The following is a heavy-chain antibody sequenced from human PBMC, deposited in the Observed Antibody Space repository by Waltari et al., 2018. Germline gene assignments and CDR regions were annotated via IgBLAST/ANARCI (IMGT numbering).Heavy chain of an antibody. CDR2: LYYSGST. D-gene: IGHD3-3*01. Sequence: QVQLQESGPGLVKPSETLSLTCTVSGGSISSHYWSWIRQPPGKGLEWIGYLYYSGSTNYNPSLKSRVTISVDTSKNQFSLKLSSVTAADTAVYYCARVRGPEAKGVVPYYFDYWGQGTLVTVSS. J-gene: IGHJ4*02. CDR1: GGSISSHY. V-gene: IGHV4-59*11. CDR3: ARVRGPEAKGVVPYYFDY.